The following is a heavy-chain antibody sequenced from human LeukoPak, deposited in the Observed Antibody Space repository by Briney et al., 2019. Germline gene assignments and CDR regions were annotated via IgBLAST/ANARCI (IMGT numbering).Heavy chain of an antibody. CDR2: INYSGRT. J-gene: IGHJ4*02. CDR1: GGSFSGYY. V-gene: IGHV4-34*01. Sequence: SETLSLTCAVYGGSFSGYYWSWIRQSPGKGLEWIGEINYSGRTNYNPSLKSRLIISVDTSKNQFSLKLNSMTAADTAVYYCAREETFYYSSGGYSYFDLWGQGTLVTVSS. CDR3: AREETFYYSSGGYSYFDL. D-gene: IGHD3-10*01.